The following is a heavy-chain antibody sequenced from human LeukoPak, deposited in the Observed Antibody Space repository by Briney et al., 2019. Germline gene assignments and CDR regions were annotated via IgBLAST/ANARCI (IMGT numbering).Heavy chain of an antibody. D-gene: IGHD6-19*01. V-gene: IGHV4-39*07. J-gene: IGHJ4*02. CDR3: ARVKSSGWSFDY. Sequence: SETLSLTCTVSGGSISSSSYYWGWVRQPPGTGVEWIGSIYYSGSTYYNPSRKSRVTISVDTSKNQFSLKLSSVTAADTAVYYCARVKSSGWSFDYWGQGTLVTVSS. CDR2: IYYSGST. CDR1: GGSISSSSYY.